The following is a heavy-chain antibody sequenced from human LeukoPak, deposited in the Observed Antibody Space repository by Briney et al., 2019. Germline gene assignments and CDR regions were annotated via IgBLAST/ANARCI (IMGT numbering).Heavy chain of an antibody. J-gene: IGHJ5*02. Sequence: RASETLSLTCAVYGGSFSGYYWSWIRQPPGKGLEWIGEINHSGSTNYTPSLKSRVTISVDTSKNQFSLKLSSVTAAETAVYYCARGKGSYYHNWFDPWGQGTLVTVSS. CDR1: GGSFSGYY. CDR3: ARGKGSYYHNWFDP. V-gene: IGHV4-34*01. CDR2: INHSGST. D-gene: IGHD3-10*01.